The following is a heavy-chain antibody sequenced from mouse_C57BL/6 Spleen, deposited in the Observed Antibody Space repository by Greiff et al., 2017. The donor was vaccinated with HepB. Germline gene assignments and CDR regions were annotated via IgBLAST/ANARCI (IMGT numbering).Heavy chain of an antibody. V-gene: IGHV5-9-1*02. CDR3: TRGGATTVVATRYFDV. CDR1: GFTFSSYA. CDR2: ISSGGDYI. J-gene: IGHJ1*03. D-gene: IGHD1-1*01. Sequence: EVQLVESGEGLVKPGGSLKLSCAASGFTFSSYAMSWVRQTPEKRLEWVAYISSGGDYIYYADTVKGRFTISRDNARNTLYLQMSSLKSEDTAMYYCTRGGATTVVATRYFDVWGTGTTVTVSS.